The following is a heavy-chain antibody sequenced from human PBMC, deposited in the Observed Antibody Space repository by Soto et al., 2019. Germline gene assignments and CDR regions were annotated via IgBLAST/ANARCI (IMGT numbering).Heavy chain of an antibody. V-gene: IGHV3-33*01. CDR3: VRDPGKDEAIDY. CDR1: GFTWRKCG. Sequence: QVQVVESGGGVVQPGRSLRLSCAASGFTWRKCGMQGGRQAPGRGVGWAGVVWHDGTNKYYGDFVEGRFTISRDNSKNTVYLQMNSLRAEDTAVYYCVRDPGKDEAIDYWGQGTLVTVSS. J-gene: IGHJ4*02. CDR2: VWHDGTNK.